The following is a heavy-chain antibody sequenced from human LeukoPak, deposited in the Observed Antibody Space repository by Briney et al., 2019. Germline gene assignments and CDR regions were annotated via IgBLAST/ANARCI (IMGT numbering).Heavy chain of an antibody. CDR2: INPNSGGT. CDR3: ARGTQEYSSSSPDD. J-gene: IGHJ4*02. D-gene: IGHD6-6*01. CDR1: GYTFTGYY. Sequence: GASVKVSCKASGYTFTGYYMHWVRQAPGQGLEWMGWINPNSGGTNYAQKFQGRVTMTRDTSISTAYMELSRLRSDDTAVYYCARGTQEYSSSSPDDCGQGTLVTVSS. V-gene: IGHV1-2*02.